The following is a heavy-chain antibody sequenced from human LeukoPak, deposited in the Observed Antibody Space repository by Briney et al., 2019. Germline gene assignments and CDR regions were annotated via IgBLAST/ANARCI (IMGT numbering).Heavy chain of an antibody. CDR1: GGSIRSGGYY. CDR3: ARDQQERLENERYYYYGMDV. CDR2: IYYSGST. V-gene: IGHV4-31*03. D-gene: IGHD1-1*01. Sequence: PSQTLSLTCTVSGGSIRSGGYYWSWIRQHPGKGLEWIAYIYYSGSTYYNPSLKSRVTISVDTSKNQFTLKLSSVTAADTAVYYCARDQQERLENERYYYYGMDVWGQGTTVTVSS. J-gene: IGHJ6*02.